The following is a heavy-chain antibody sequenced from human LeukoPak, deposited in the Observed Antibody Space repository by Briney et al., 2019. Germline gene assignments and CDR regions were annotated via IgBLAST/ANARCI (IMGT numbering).Heavy chain of an antibody. D-gene: IGHD4-17*01. Sequence: PGGSLRLSCAASGFTFSSYWMSWVRQAPGKGLEWVSAISGSGGSTYYADSVKGRFTISRDNSKNTLYLQMNSLRAEDTAVYYCAKTGKYMTTVTTSLDYWGQGTLVTVSS. CDR3: AKTGKYMTTVTTSLDY. CDR1: GFTFSSYW. V-gene: IGHV3-23*01. J-gene: IGHJ4*02. CDR2: ISGSGGST.